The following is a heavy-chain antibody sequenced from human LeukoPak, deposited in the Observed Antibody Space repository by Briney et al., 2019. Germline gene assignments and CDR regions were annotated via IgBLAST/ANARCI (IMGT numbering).Heavy chain of an antibody. D-gene: IGHD2-21*02. CDR1: GGTFSSYA. CDR2: IIPIFGTA. CDR3: ARGVYCGGDCYLYFDY. J-gene: IGHJ4*02. Sequence: ASVKVSCKASGGTFSSYAISWVRQAPGQGLEWMGRIIPIFGTANYAKKFQGRVTITTDESTSTAYMELSSLRSEDTAVYYCARGVYCGGDCYLYFDYWGQGTLVTVSS. V-gene: IGHV1-69*05.